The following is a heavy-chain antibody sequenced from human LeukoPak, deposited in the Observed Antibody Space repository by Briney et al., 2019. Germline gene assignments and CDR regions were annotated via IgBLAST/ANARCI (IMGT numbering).Heavy chain of an antibody. CDR1: GGSISRGGYY. CDR2: IYYSGST. CDR3: ARDKRDRSRGYCSGGSCYSNGMDV. Sequence: SETLSLTCTVSGGSISRGGYYWSWIRQHPGKGLEWIGYIYYSGSTYYNPPLKSRVTISVATSKNQFSLKLSSVTAADTAVYYCARDKRDRSRGYCSGGSCYSNGMDVWGQGTTVTVS. D-gene: IGHD2-15*01. J-gene: IGHJ6*02. V-gene: IGHV4-31*03.